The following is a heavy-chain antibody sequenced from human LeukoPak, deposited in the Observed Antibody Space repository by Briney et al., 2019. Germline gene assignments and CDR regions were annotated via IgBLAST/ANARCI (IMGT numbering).Heavy chain of an antibody. Sequence: GGSLRLSCAASGFTFSDYYMSWIRQAPGKGLGWVSYISSSSSYTNYADSVKGRFTISRDNAKNSLYLQMNSLRAEATAVYYCARDSIAAALYYFDYWGQGTLVTVSS. V-gene: IGHV3-11*06. CDR3: ARDSIAAALYYFDY. CDR1: GFTFSDYY. J-gene: IGHJ4*02. D-gene: IGHD6-13*01. CDR2: ISSSSSYT.